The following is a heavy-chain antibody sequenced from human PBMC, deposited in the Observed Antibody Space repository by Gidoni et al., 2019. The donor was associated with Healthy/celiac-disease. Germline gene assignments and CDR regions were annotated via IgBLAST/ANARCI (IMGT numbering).Heavy chain of an antibody. CDR1: GYTFTSYD. D-gene: IGHD5-12*01. V-gene: IGHV1-8*01. CDR2: MNPNSGNA. Sequence: QVQLVQSGAEVKKPGSSVKVSCKASGYTFTSYDINWVRQATGQGLEWMGWMNPNSGNAGYAQKFQGRVTMTRNTSMSTAYMELSSLRSEDTAVYYCARLLKRGWLRSPHFDYWGQGTLVTVSS. CDR3: ARLLKRGWLRSPHFDY. J-gene: IGHJ4*02.